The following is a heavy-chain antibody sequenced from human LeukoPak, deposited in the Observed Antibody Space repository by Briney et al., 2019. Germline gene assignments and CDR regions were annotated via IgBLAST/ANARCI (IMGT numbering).Heavy chain of an antibody. CDR3: AKDMGSGRCAFDI. D-gene: IGHD3-10*01. V-gene: IGHV3-30*02. CDR1: GFSIRGHS. Sequence: GGPLRLSCAASGFSIRGHSMHWVRQALGKGLEWVSFIQHDGGAKWHVDSVKGRFTISRDDSENTLYLQMNSLRLEDTAVYYCAKDMGSGRCAFDIWGQGTIVTVSS. J-gene: IGHJ3*02. CDR2: IQHDGGAK.